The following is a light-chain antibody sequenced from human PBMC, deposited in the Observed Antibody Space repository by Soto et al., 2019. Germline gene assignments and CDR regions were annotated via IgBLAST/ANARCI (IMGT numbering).Light chain of an antibody. J-gene: IGKJ2*01. CDR1: QSVSSSY. V-gene: IGKV3-20*01. CDR2: GAS. CDR3: QYYGSAPYP. Sequence: EIVLTQFPGTLSLSPGERATLSCRARQSVSSSYLAWYQHKPDQAPRLFIYGASGRATGIPDRFSGSGSGTDFTLTISRLEPEDSAVYYCQYYGSAPYPFGQGTKLEIK.